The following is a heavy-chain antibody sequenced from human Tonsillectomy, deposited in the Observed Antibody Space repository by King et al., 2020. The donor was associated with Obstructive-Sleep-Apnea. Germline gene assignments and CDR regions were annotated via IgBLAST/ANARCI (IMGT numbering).Heavy chain of an antibody. CDR3: ARALGSNYGIGEDDYYYGMDV. CDR1: GFTFSDYY. D-gene: IGHD4-11*01. CDR2: ISSSSSYT. J-gene: IGHJ6*02. V-gene: IGHV3-11*06. Sequence: HVQLVESGGGLVKPGGSLRLSCAASGFTFSDYYMSWIRQAPGKGLEWVSYISSSSSYTNYADSVKGRFTISRDNAKNSLYLQMNSLRAEDTAVYYCARALGSNYGIGEDDYYYGMDVWGQGTTVTVSS.